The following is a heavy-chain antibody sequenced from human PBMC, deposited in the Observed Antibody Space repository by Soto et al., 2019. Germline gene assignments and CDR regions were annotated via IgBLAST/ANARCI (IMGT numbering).Heavy chain of an antibody. CDR1: GFTFSSYA. V-gene: IGHV3-21*01. CDR2: ISSSSNYK. J-gene: IGHJ4*02. CDR3: ARDPPSIAVRRDFDY. D-gene: IGHD6-6*01. Sequence: GGSLRLSCAASGFTFSSYAMNWVRQAPGKGLEWVSSISSSSNYKNYADSVKGRFTISRDNAKNSLYLQMNSLRAEDTAVYYCARDPPSIAVRRDFDYWGQGTLVTVS.